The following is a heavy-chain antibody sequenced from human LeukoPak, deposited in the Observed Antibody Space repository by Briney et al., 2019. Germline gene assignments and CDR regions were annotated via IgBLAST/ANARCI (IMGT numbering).Heavy chain of an antibody. D-gene: IGHD3-9*01. CDR3: ARGGVSTVLRYFDWIFDY. CDR2: ISSSGSTI. Sequence: GGSLRLSCAASGFTFSSYEMNWVRQAPGKGLEWVSYISSSGSTIYYADSVKGRFTISRDNAKNSLYLQMNSLRAEDTAVYYCARGGVSTVLRYFDWIFDYWGQGTLVTVSS. CDR1: GFTFSSYE. J-gene: IGHJ4*02. V-gene: IGHV3-48*03.